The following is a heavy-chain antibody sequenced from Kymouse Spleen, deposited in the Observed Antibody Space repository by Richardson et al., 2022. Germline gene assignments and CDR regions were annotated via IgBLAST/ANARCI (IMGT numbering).Heavy chain of an antibody. J-gene: IGHJ6*02. CDR2: INSDGSST. D-gene: IGHD4-11,IGHD4-11*01. Sequence: EVQLVESGGGLVQPGGSLRLSCAASGFTFSSYWMHWVRQAPGKGLVWVSRINSDGSSTSYADSVKGRFTISRDNAKNTLYLQMNSLRAEDTAVYYCAREDDYSNYGYYYYGMDVWGQGTTVTVSS. CDR3: AREDDYSNYGYYYYGMDV. CDR1: GFTFSSYW. V-gene: IGHV3-74*01.